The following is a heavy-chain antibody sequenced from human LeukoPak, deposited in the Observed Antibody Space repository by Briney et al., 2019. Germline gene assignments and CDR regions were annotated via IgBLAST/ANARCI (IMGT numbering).Heavy chain of an antibody. CDR2: IYYSGST. J-gene: IGHJ6*02. D-gene: IGHD3-22*01. V-gene: IGHV4-59*01. CDR1: GGSISSYY. Sequence: SETLSLTCTVSGGSISSYYWSWIRQPPGKGLEWIGYIYYSGSTNYNPSLKSRVTISVDTSKNQFSLKLSSVTAADTAVYYCARAGDYYDSSGYYLLPPYYYYGMDVWGQGTTVTVSS. CDR3: ARAGDYYDSSGYYLLPPYYYYGMDV.